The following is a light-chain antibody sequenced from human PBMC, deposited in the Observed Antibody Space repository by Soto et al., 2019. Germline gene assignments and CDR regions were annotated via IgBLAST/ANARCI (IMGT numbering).Light chain of an antibody. Sequence: DLQMTQSPSSLSASVGDRVTITCRANQSISSYLNWFHQKPGKAPKLLIYAASSLQSGVPSRFSGSGSGTDFTLTISSLQPEDFATYYCQQSYSTPYTFGQGTKLEI. CDR2: AAS. J-gene: IGKJ2*01. CDR3: QQSYSTPYT. V-gene: IGKV1-39*01. CDR1: QSISSY.